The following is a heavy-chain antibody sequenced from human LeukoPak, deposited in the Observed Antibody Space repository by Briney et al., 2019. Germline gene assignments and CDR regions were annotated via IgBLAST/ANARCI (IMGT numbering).Heavy chain of an antibody. D-gene: IGHD6-13*01. CDR2: ISAYNGNT. Sequence: ASVKVSCKASGYTFTSYGISWVRQAPGQGLEWMGWISAYNGNTNYAQKLQGRVTMTTDTSTSTAYMELRSLRSDDTAVYYCARDRSSSWVKGSYYGMDVWGQGTTVTVSS. CDR1: GYTFTSYG. CDR3: ARDRSSSWVKGSYYGMDV. J-gene: IGHJ6*02. V-gene: IGHV1-18*01.